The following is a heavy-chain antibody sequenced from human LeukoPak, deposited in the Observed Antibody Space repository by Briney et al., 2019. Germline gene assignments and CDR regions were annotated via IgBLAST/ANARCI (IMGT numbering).Heavy chain of an antibody. Sequence: SETLSLTCAVYGGSFSGYYWSWIRQPPGKGLEWIGEINHSGSTNYNPSLKSRVTISVDTSKNQFSLKLSSVTAADTAVYYCARDGGYDRPGIDYWGQGTLVTVSS. J-gene: IGHJ4*02. V-gene: IGHV4-34*01. CDR2: INHSGST. D-gene: IGHD4-17*01. CDR1: GGSFSGYY. CDR3: ARDGGYDRPGIDY.